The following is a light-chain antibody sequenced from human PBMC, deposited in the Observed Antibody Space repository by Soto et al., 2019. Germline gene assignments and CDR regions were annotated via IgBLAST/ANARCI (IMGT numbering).Light chain of an antibody. Sequence: EIVLTQSPGTLSLSPGERATLSCRASQSLSSSYIIWYQQRPGQAPRLLIYGASSRATGTPDRFSGSGSGTDFSLTISRLEPEDFAVYYCQQYGNTPYTFGQGTRLEIK. J-gene: IGKJ2*01. CDR1: QSLSSSY. CDR3: QQYGNTPYT. CDR2: GAS. V-gene: IGKV3-20*01.